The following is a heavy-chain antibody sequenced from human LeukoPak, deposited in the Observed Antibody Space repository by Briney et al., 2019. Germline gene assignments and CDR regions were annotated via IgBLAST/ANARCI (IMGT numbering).Heavy chain of an antibody. CDR3: ARDQSITMLLGVITYFQH. CDR2: ISAYNGNT. CDR1: GYTFTSYG. Sequence: ASVKVSCKTSGYTFTSYGISWVRQAPGQGLEWMGWISAYNGNTNYAQKIQGRVTMTTDTSTSTAYMELRRLRSDDTAVYYCARDQSITMLLGVITYFQHWGQGTLVTVSS. V-gene: IGHV1-18*01. J-gene: IGHJ1*01. D-gene: IGHD3-10*01.